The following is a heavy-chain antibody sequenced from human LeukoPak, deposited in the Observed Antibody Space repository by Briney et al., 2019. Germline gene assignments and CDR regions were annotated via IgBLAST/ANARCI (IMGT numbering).Heavy chain of an antibody. D-gene: IGHD3-9*01. J-gene: IGHJ4*02. Sequence: GGSLRPSCAASGFTFDDYAMHWVRHAPGKGLEWVSGISWNSGSIGYADSVKGRFTISRDNAKNSLYLQMNSLRAEDTALYYCAKVDERYFDWLAHFDYWGQGTLVTVSS. CDR2: ISWNSGSI. CDR1: GFTFDDYA. V-gene: IGHV3-9*01. CDR3: AKVDERYFDWLAHFDY.